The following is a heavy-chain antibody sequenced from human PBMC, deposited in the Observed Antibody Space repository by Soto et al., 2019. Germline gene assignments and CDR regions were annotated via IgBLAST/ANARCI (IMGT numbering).Heavy chain of an antibody. J-gene: IGHJ5*02. CDR3: AREEADYDFWSGYYPDGGYWFDP. V-gene: IGHV1-69*08. D-gene: IGHD3-3*01. Sequence: QVQLVQSGAEVKKPGSSVKVSCKASGGTFSSYTISWVRQAPGQGLEWMGRIIPILGIANYAQKFQGRVTITADKSTRTAQMELRSLRSEDTAVYYCAREEADYDFWSGYYPDGGYWFDPWGQGTLVTVSS. CDR1: GGTFSSYT. CDR2: IIPILGIA.